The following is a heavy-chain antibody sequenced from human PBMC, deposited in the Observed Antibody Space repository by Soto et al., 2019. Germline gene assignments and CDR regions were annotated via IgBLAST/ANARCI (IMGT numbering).Heavy chain of an antibody. J-gene: IGHJ4*02. D-gene: IGHD3-3*01. Sequence: QVQLVESGGDLVKPGGSLRLSCAASGYTFSDYYMSWIRQAPGKGLEWISYIDTSGTKIYYADSVKGRFTITRDNAKNSLYLEMNSLRDEDTAVYYCASHYDXXSGYLSPVDYWGQGTLVTVSS. V-gene: IGHV3-11*01. CDR1: GYTFSDYY. CDR2: IDTSGTKI. CDR3: ASHYDXXSGYLSPVDY.